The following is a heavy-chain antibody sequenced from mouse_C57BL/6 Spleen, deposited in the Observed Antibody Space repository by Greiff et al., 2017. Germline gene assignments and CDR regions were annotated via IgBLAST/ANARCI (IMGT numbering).Heavy chain of an antibody. CDR3: ARQGSSYAMDY. Sequence: EVMLVESGGGLVKPGGSLKLSCAASGFTFSDYGMHWVRQAPEKGLEWVAYISSGSSTIYYADTVKGRFTISRDNAKNTLYLQLTSLRSEDTAMYYCARQGSSYAMDYWGQGTSVTVSS. V-gene: IGHV5-17*01. J-gene: IGHJ4*01. D-gene: IGHD3-3*01. CDR2: ISSGSSTI. CDR1: GFTFSDYG.